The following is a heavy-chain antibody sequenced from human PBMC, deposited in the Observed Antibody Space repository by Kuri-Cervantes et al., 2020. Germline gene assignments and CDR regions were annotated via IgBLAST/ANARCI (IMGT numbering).Heavy chain of an antibody. CDR3: ARGDGYSYWSPPGWGMDV. J-gene: IGHJ6*02. Sequence: ASVKVSCKASGYTFPSYYMHWVRQAPGQGLEWMGWINPNSGGTNYAQKFQGRVTMTRDTSISTAYMELSRLRSDDTAVYYCARGDGYSYWSPPGWGMDVWGQGTMVTVSS. CDR1: GYTFPSYY. D-gene: IGHD5-18*01. V-gene: IGHV1-2*02. CDR2: INPNSGGT.